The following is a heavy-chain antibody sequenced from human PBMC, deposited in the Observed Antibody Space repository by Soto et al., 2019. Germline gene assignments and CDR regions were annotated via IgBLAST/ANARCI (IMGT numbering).Heavy chain of an antibody. CDR3: ARVRCSGGSCYSNLAYYYYGMDV. J-gene: IGHJ6*02. V-gene: IGHV4-30-4*01. CDR2: IYYSGST. D-gene: IGHD2-15*01. Sequence: PSETLSLTCTVSGGSISSGDYYWSWIRQPPGKGLEWIGYIYYSGSTYYNPSLKSRVTISVDTSKNQFSLKLSSVTAADTAVYYCARVRCSGGSCYSNLAYYYYGMDVWGQGTTVTVSS. CDR1: GGSISSGDYY.